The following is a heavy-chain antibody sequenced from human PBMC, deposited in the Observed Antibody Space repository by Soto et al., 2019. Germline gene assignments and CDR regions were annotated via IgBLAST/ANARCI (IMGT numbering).Heavy chain of an antibody. Sequence: EVQLLESGGGLVQPGGSLRLSCAASGFTFSSYAMNWVRQAPGKGLEWVSVISGSGDSAYYADSVKGRFTISRDNSKNTLYLQMNSLRAEDTAVYYCAKRAYGSDFDYWGQGTLVTVSS. CDR3: AKRAYGSDFDY. J-gene: IGHJ4*02. CDR2: ISGSGDSA. CDR1: GFTFSSYA. V-gene: IGHV3-23*01. D-gene: IGHD3-10*01.